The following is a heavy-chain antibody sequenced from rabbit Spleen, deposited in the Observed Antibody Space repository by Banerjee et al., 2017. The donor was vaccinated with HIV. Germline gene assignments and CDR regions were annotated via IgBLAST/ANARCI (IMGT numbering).Heavy chain of an antibody. CDR3: AGGYVGHDYAI. J-gene: IGHJ3*01. D-gene: IGHD6-1*01. CDR1: GGCFNDITFNSGYD. Sequence: QPLEEAGGGLVRHGECLTLTCKASGGCFNDITFNSGYDMCWVRQAPGKGLEWVACAYAGSSGSTYSATWAKGRFTISKTSSTTVTLQMTSVAAADTASYFCAGGYVGHDYAIWGQGTLVTVS. V-gene: IGHV1S40*01. CDR2: AYAGSSGST.